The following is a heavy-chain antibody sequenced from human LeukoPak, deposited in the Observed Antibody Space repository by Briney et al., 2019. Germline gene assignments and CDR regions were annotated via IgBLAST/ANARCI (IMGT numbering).Heavy chain of an antibody. D-gene: IGHD5-12*01. CDR3: ASGSGLRFDYYYYYMDV. J-gene: IGHJ6*03. CDR1: GYTFTGYY. CDR2: INPNSAVI. V-gene: IGHV1-2*06. Sequence: VASVKVSCKASGYTFTGYYIHWVRQAPGQGLEWMGRINPNSAVINYAQKFQGRVTMTRDTSISTAYMEVSSLRSDGTAVYYCASGSGLRFDYYYYYMDVWGKGTTVTVSS.